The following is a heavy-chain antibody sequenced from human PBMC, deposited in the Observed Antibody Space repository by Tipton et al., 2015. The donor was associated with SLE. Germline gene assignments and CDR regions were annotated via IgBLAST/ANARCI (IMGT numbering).Heavy chain of an antibody. J-gene: IGHJ4*02. D-gene: IGHD1-20*01. CDR2: IYYSGST. Sequence: PSLTCTVSGGSISSYYWSWIRQPPGKGLEWIGYIYYSGSTNYNPSLKSRVTISVDTSKNQFSLKLSSVTAADTAVYYCATLTGTVDYWGQGTLVTVSS. V-gene: IGHV4-59*08. CDR3: ATLTGTVDY. CDR1: GGSISSYY.